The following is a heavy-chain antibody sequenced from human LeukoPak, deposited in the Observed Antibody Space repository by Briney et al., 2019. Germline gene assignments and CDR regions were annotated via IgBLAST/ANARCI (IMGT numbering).Heavy chain of an antibody. CDR3: AREEVIDEYYFDY. CDR2: ISSSSSTI. CDR1: GFTFSSYS. J-gene: IGHJ4*02. Sequence: AGGSLRLSCAASGFTFSSYSMNWVRQASGKGLEWVSYISSSSSTIYYADSVKGRFTISRDNAKNSLYLQMNSLRAEDTAVYYCAREEVIDEYYFDYWGQGTLVTVSS. V-gene: IGHV3-48*01.